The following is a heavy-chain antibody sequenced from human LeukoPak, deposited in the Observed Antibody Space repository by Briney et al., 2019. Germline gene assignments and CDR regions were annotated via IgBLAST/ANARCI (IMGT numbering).Heavy chain of an antibody. J-gene: IGHJ4*02. Sequence: PGGSLRLSCAASGFTFSNYAMSWVRQAPGKGLEWVSAITTSGGSTYSADSVKGRFTISRDNSKNTLFLQMNSLRAEDTALYYCARDRFGVPAAIPLDYWGQGTLVTVSS. CDR3: ARDRFGVPAAIPLDY. CDR1: GFTFSNYA. V-gene: IGHV3-23*01. D-gene: IGHD2-2*01. CDR2: ITTSGGST.